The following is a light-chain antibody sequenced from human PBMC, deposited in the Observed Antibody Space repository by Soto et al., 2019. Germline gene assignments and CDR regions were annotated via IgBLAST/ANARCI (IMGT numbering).Light chain of an antibody. V-gene: IGLV2-14*01. J-gene: IGLJ3*02. CDR1: SSDVGFYNF. CDR2: EVN. CDR3: SSFTPTNTIWG. Sequence: SSLRQPASVSGSPGQSITISCTGTSSDVGFYNFVSWYQHLPGKAPKVILYEVNGRPSGISNRFSGSKSGNTASLTISGLQAEDEGDYYCSSFTPTNTIWGVGGGTKVTV.